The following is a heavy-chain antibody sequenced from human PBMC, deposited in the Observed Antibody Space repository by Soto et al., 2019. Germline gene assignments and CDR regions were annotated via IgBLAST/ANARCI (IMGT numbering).Heavy chain of an antibody. D-gene: IGHD2-15*01. J-gene: IGHJ4*02. CDR3: ARRYCSGGSCYYAPFDY. V-gene: IGHV1-69*01. Sequence: QVQLVQSGAEVKKPGSSVKVSCKASGGTFSSYAISWVRQAPGQGLECMGGIIPIFGTANYAQKFQGRVTITADESTSTAYMELSSLRSEDTAVYYCARRYCSGGSCYYAPFDYWGQGTLVTVSS. CDR1: GGTFSSYA. CDR2: IIPIFGTA.